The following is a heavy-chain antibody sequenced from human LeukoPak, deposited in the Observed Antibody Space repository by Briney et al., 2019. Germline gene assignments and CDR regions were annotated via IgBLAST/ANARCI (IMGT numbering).Heavy chain of an antibody. V-gene: IGHV3-21*01. CDR3: TRDRDDDSSGSIDDAFDI. D-gene: IGHD3-22*01. J-gene: IGHJ3*02. CDR1: GFTFSSYS. Sequence: PGGSLRLSCAAPGFTFSSYSMNWVRQAPGKGLEGVSSISSRSSYIYNAESVKGRFTISRDNAKNSLYLQMNSLRAEDTAVYYCTRDRDDDSSGSIDDAFDIWGQGTMLTVSS. CDR2: ISSRSSYI.